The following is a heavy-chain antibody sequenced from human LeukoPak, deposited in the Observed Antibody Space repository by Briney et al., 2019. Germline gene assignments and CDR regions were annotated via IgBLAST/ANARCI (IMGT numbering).Heavy chain of an antibody. J-gene: IGHJ4*02. CDR3: AKDHLRIVVVVAANFDY. V-gene: IGHV3-30*18. CDR1: GFTFSSCG. CDR2: ISYDGSNK. D-gene: IGHD2-15*01. Sequence: GGSLRLSCAASGFTFSSCGMHWVRQAPGKGLEWVAVISYDGSNKYYADSVKGRFTISRDNSKNTLYLQMNSLRAEDTAVYYCAKDHLRIVVVVAANFDYRGQGTLVTVSS.